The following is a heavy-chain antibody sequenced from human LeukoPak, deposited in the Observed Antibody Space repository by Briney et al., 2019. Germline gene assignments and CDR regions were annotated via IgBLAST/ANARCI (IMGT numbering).Heavy chain of an antibody. CDR1: GFTFSSYA. J-gene: IGHJ4*02. V-gene: IGHV3-23*01. D-gene: IGHD3-16*01. CDR2: ISGSGGST. CDR3: AKDTSRGKGSY. Sequence: PGGSLRLSCAASGFTFSSYAMSWVRQAPGKGLEWVSAISGSGGSTYYADSVKGRFTISRDNSKNTLHLQMNSLKAEDTAVYYCAKDTSRGKGSYWGQGTLVTVSS.